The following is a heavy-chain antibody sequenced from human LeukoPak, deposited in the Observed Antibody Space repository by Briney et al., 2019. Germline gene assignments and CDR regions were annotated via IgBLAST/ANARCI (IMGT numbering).Heavy chain of an antibody. J-gene: IGHJ4*02. V-gene: IGHV3-7*04. D-gene: IGHD6-19*01. Sequence: PGGSLRLSCAVSGFTFSSYRMSWVRQAPGKGLEWVANIKQDGSEKYYLDSVKGRFTISRDNTKNSPYLQMNSLRAEDTAVYYCARDYSGWYYYWGQGTLVTVSS. CDR2: IKQDGSEK. CDR1: GFTFSSYR. CDR3: ARDYSGWYYY.